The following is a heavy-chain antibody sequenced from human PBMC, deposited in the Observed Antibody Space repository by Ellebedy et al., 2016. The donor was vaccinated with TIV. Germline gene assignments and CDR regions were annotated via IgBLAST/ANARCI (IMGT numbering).Heavy chain of an antibody. CDR2: LGHEGIVK. CDR3: ARGTTSGATYFDS. V-gene: IGHV3-33*08. CDR1: GFTLNNNP. J-gene: IGHJ4*02. D-gene: IGHD3-16*01. Sequence: GGSLRLSCAASGFTLNNNPMHWVRQAPGKGLEWLTVLGHEGIVKHYADSVKGRFTISRDNAKNSLSLQMNGLRAEDTAVYYCARGTTSGATYFDSWGQGILIIVSS.